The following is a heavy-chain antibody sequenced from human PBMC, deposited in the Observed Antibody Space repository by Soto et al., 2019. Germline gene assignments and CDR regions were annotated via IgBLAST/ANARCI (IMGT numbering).Heavy chain of an antibody. CDR2: IYYSGGT. V-gene: IGHV4-59*01. CDR3: ARGRDDYGDYVQFDY. J-gene: IGHJ4*02. Sequence: PSETLSLTCIVSGGSISSYYWSWIRQPPGKGLEWLGYIYYSGGTNYNPSLRSRVTISVDTSKNQFSLKLSSVTAADTAVYYCARGRDDYGDYVQFDYWGQGTLVTVSS. D-gene: IGHD4-17*01. CDR1: GGSISSYY.